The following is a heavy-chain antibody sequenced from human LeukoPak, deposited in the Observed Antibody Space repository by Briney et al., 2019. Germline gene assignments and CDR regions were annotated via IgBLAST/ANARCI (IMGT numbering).Heavy chain of an antibody. CDR1: GGSISSGDYY. V-gene: IGHV4-30-4*02. J-gene: IGHJ6*02. D-gene: IGHD3-3*01. CDR3: ARGGDFEALPAV. CDR2: IYYSGST. Sequence: PSETLSLTCTVSGGSISSGDYYWSWIRQPPGKGLEWIGYIYYSGSTYYNPSLKSRVTISVDTSKNQFSLKLSSVTAADTAVYYCARGGDFEALPAVWGQGTTVTVSS.